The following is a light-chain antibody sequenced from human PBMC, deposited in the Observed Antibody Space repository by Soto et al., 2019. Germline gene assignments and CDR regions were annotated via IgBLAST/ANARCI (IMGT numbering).Light chain of an antibody. CDR1: SSDVGCYNY. J-gene: IGLJ3*02. CDR3: SSYAGSNNLGV. V-gene: IGLV2-8*01. CDR2: EVS. Sequence: QSVLTQPPSASGSPGQSVTISCTGTSSDVGCYNYVSWYQQHPGKAPKLMIYEVSKRPSGVPDRFSGSKSGNTASLTVSGLQAEDEADYYCSSYAGSNNLGVFGGGTKVTVL.